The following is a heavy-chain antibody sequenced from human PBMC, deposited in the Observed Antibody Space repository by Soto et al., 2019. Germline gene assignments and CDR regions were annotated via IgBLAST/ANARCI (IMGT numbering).Heavy chain of an antibody. CDR1: GGTFSSYA. Sequence: GASVKVSCKASGGTFSSYAISWVRQAPGQGLEWMGGIIPIFGTANYAQKFQGRVTITADESTSTAYMELSSLGSEDTAVYYCARDIGYYDILAPPRLYYYGMDVWGQGTTVTVSS. CDR2: IIPIFGTA. V-gene: IGHV1-69*13. CDR3: ARDIGYYDILAPPRLYYYGMDV. D-gene: IGHD3-9*01. J-gene: IGHJ6*02.